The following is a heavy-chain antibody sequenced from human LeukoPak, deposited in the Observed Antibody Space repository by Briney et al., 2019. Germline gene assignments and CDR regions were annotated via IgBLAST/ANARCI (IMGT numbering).Heavy chain of an antibody. V-gene: IGHV1-46*01. D-gene: IGHD3-10*01. CDR1: GYTFTSYY. Sequence: GASVKVSCKASGYTFTSYYMHWVRQAPGQGLEGMGIINPSGGSTSYAQKFQGRVTMTRDMSTSTVYMELSSLRSEDTAVYYCARDKGHGEGDYWGQGTLVTVSS. CDR2: INPSGGST. J-gene: IGHJ4*02. CDR3: ARDKGHGEGDY.